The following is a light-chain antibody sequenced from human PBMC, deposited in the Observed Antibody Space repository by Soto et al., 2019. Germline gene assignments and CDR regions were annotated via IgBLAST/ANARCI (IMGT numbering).Light chain of an antibody. Sequence: DLQMTQSPSSLSASVGDRVTITCRASQSISSYLNWYQQKPGKAPKLLIYAASSLQSGVPSRFSGSGSGTDFTLTISSLQPEDFATYYCQQSYSTWTFGQGTMADIK. CDR3: QQSYSTWT. V-gene: IGKV1-39*01. CDR1: QSISSY. CDR2: AAS. J-gene: IGKJ1*01.